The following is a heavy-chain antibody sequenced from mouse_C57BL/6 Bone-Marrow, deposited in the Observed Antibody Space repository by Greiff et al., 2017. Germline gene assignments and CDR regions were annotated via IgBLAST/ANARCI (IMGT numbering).Heavy chain of an antibody. J-gene: IGHJ2*01. D-gene: IGHD4-1*01. CDR3: APNWDEGGY. CDR2: IHPNSGST. V-gene: IGHV1-64*01. CDR1: GYTFTSYW. Sequence: QVQLKQSGAELVKPGASVKLSCKASGYTFTSYWMHWVKQRPGQGLEWIGMIHPNSGSTNYNEKFKSKATLTVDKSSSTAYMQLSSLTSEDSAVYYCAPNWDEGGYWGQGTTLTVSS.